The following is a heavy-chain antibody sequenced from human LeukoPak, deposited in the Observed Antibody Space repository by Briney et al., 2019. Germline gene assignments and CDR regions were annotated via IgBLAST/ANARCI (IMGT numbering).Heavy chain of an antibody. Sequence: GGSLRLSCAASGFTFSSYSMNWVRQAPGKGLEWVSSISSSSSYIYYADSVKGRFTISRDNAKNSLYLQMNSLRAEDTAVYYCAKGMVRVIPSSYFDYWGQGTLVTVSS. CDR3: AKGMVRVIPSSYFDY. D-gene: IGHD3-10*01. V-gene: IGHV3-21*04. CDR2: ISSSSSYI. J-gene: IGHJ4*02. CDR1: GFTFSSYS.